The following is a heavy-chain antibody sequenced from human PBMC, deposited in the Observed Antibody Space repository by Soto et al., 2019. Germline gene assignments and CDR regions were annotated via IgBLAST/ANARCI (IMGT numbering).Heavy chain of an antibody. CDR2: IYYSGST. D-gene: IGHD3-16*01. V-gene: IGHV4-30-4*01. CDR3: ARDATNGPFWGLPHN. Sequence: QVQLQESGPGLVKPSQTLSLTCTVSGGSISSGDYYWSWIRQPPGKGLEWIGYIYYSGSTYYNPSLKSRVTISVATSKNQFSLKLSSVTAADTAVYYCARDATNGPFWGLPHNWGQGTLVTVSS. CDR1: GGSISSGDYY. J-gene: IGHJ4*02.